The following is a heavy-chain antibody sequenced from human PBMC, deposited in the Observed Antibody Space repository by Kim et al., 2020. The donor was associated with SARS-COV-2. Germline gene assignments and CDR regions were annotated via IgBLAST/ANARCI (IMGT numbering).Heavy chain of an antibody. V-gene: IGHV4-38-2*02. CDR1: GYSISSGYY. J-gene: IGHJ2*01. CDR2: VYHSGTT. CDR3: ARYSGSGYFDL. D-gene: IGHD5-12*01. Sequence: SETLSLTCTVSGYSISSGYYWGWIRQPPGKGLEWIGSVYHSGTTYNHPSLKSRVTTSVDTSKNQFFLKMTSVTAADTAVYYCARYSGSGYFDLWGRGTLVSVSS.